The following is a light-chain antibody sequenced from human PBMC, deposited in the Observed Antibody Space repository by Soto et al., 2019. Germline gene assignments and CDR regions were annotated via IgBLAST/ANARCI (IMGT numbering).Light chain of an antibody. CDR2: DAS. V-gene: IGKV3-15*01. CDR1: QSVSSN. J-gene: IGKJ4*01. CDR3: QQCSWHPFTVT. Sequence: EIVMTQSPATLSVSPGERATLSCRASQSVSSNLAWYQQKPGQAPRLLIYDASTRATGIPARFSGSGSGTEYTLTISSLQSEDSAVYYSQQCSWHPFTVTFGGGTKVEIK.